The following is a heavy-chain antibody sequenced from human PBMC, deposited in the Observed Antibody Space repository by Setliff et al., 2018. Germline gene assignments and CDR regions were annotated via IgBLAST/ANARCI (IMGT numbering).Heavy chain of an antibody. Sequence: PGGSLRLSCAASGFSFNDAWMNWVRQAPGKGLEWVGRIKSKTDGGTTDYAAPVKGRFTISRDDSKTTLYLQMNSLKTEDTAVYYCTTAPLAAASTCWGQGTLVTVSS. CDR3: TTAPLAAASTC. D-gene: IGHD6-13*01. V-gene: IGHV3-15*01. CDR1: GFSFNDAW. CDR2: IKSKTDGGTT. J-gene: IGHJ4*02.